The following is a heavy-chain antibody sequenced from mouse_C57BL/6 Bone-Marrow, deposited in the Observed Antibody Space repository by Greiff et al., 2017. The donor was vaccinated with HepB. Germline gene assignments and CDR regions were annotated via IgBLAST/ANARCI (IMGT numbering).Heavy chain of an antibody. CDR1: GYTFTDYE. J-gene: IGHJ4*01. V-gene: IGHV1-15*01. Sequence: QVQLQQSGAELVRPGASVTLSCKASGYTFTDYEMHWVKQTPVHGLEWIGAIDPETGGTAYNQKFKGKAILTADKSSSTAYMELRSLTSEDSAVYYCTRWGTVVATDYYAMYYWGQGTSVTVSS. D-gene: IGHD1-1*01. CDR2: IDPETGGT. CDR3: TRWGTVVATDYYAMYY.